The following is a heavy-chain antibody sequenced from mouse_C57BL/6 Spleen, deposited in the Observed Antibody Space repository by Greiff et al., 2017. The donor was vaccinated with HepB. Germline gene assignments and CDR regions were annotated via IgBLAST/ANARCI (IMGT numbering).Heavy chain of an antibody. D-gene: IGHD2-3*01. Sequence: VQLQQSGAELVRPGASVKLSCKASGYTFTDYYINWVKQRPGQGLEWIARIYPGSGNTYYNEKFKGKATLTAEISSSTAYMQLSSLTSEDSAVYCGARDAYDGYYGRYFDVWGKGTTVTVSA. CDR1: GYTFTDYY. J-gene: IGHJ1*03. CDR2: IYPGSGNT. V-gene: IGHV1-76*01. CDR3: ARDAYDGYYGRYFDV.